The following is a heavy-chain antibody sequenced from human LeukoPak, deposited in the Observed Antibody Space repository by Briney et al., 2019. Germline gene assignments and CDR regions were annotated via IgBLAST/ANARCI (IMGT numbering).Heavy chain of an antibody. CDR3: ARDRLGLYYFDY. V-gene: IGHV3-48*03. CDR2: ISSSGSTI. D-gene: IGHD4/OR15-4a*01. J-gene: IGHJ4*02. Sequence: GGSLRLSCAASGFTFSSYEMNWVRQAPGKGLEWVSYISSSGSTIYYADSVKGRFTISRDNAKNSLYLQMNSLRAEDTAVYYCARDRLGLYYFDYWGQGTLVTVSS. CDR1: GFTFSSYE.